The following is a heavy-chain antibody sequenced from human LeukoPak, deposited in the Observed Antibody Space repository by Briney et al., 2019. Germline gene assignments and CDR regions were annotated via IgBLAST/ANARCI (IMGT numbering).Heavy chain of an antibody. CDR1: GFTFSSYA. V-gene: IGHV3-23*01. J-gene: IGHJ4*02. Sequence: PGGSLRLSCAASGFTFSSYAMSWVRQAPGKGLEWVSAISGSGGSTYYADSVKGRFTISRDNSKNALYLQMNSLRAEDTAVYYCAKWRLWFGELYPSDYWGQGTLVTVSS. CDR3: AKWRLWFGELYPSDY. CDR2: ISGSGGST. D-gene: IGHD3-10*01.